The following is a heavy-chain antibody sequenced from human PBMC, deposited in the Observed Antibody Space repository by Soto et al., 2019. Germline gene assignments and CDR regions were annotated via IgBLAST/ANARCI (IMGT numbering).Heavy chain of an antibody. J-gene: IGHJ4*02. Sequence: GESLKISCKGSGYSFTSYWIGWVRQMPGKGLGWMGFIYPGDSDTRYSPSFQGQVTISADKSISTAYLQWSSLKASDTAMYYCARLSSGYDYGGIAVAGTSSPIDYWGQGTLVTVS. D-gene: IGHD6-19*01. CDR3: ARLSSGYDYGGIAVAGTSSPIDY. CDR1: GYSFTSYW. V-gene: IGHV5-51*01. CDR2: IYPGDSDT.